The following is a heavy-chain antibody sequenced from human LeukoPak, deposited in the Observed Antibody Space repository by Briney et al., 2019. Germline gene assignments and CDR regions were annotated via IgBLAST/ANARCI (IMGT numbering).Heavy chain of an antibody. CDR2: ITNSGNTI. J-gene: IGHJ4*02. V-gene: IGHV3-11*01. Sequence: GGSLRLSCAASGFTFSDYYMSWSRQAPGKGLEWISYITNSGNTIYYADSVKGRFTISRDNANNSLFLQMNSLRAEDTAVYYCARTGQYCSRGTCYSGQFDFWGQGTLVTVSS. CDR3: ARTGQYCSRGTCYSGQFDF. D-gene: IGHD2-15*01. CDR1: GFTFSDYY.